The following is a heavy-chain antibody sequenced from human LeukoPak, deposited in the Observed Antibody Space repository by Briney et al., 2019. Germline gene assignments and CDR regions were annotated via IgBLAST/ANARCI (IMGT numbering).Heavy chain of an antibody. D-gene: IGHD6-6*01. CDR3: ARTPPRLFDS. Sequence: GASVKVSCKASGYTFPSYFMHWVRQAPGQGLEWMGIINPTGGSTTYAQKFQGRVTMTRDTSTSTVYMELSSLRSDDTAVYYCARTPPRLFDSGAQGPRVPV. J-gene: IGHJ4*02. V-gene: IGHV1-46*01. CDR2: INPTGGST. CDR1: GYTFPSYF.